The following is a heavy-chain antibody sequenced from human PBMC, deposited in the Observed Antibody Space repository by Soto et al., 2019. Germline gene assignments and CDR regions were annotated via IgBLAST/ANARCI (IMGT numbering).Heavy chain of an antibody. D-gene: IGHD1-1*01. CDR2: ISAYNGNT. Sequence: QVRLVQSGAEVKKPGASVKVSCKASGYTFTSYGISWVRQAPGQGLEWMGWISAYNGNTNYSQKLQGRVTMPTDTSTSTAYMELRSLRSDDTAVYYCASTTGYYYYYYMDVWGKGTTVTVSS. V-gene: IGHV1-18*01. CDR1: GYTFTSYG. J-gene: IGHJ6*03. CDR3: ASTTGYYYYYYMDV.